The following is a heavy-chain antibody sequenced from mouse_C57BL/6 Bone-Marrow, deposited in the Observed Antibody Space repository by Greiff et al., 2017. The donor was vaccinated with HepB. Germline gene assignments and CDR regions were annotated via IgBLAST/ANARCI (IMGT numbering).Heavy chain of an antibody. CDR1: GFTFSDYG. V-gene: IGHV5-15*01. CDR2: ISNLAYSI. Sequence: EVKLMESGGGLVQPGGSLKLSCAASGFTFSDYGMAWVRQAPRKGPEWVAFISNLAYSIYYADTVTGRFTISRENAKNTLYLEMSSLRSEDTAMYYCGRPDGGFAYWGQGTLVTVSA. CDR3: GRPDGGFAY. D-gene: IGHD1-2*01. J-gene: IGHJ3*01.